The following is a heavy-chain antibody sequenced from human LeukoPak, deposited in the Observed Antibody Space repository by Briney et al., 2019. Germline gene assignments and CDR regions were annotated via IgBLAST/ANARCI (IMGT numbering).Heavy chain of an antibody. J-gene: IGHJ5*02. CDR3: ARVVGP. Sequence: SETLSLTFAVSGYSISSGYYWGWIRQPPGKGLEWIGSIYHSGSTYYNPSLKSRVTISVDTSKNQFSLKLSSVTAADTAVSYCARVVGPWGQGTLVTVSS. CDR2: IYHSGST. CDR1: GYSISSGYY. D-gene: IGHD2-15*01. V-gene: IGHV4-38-2*01.